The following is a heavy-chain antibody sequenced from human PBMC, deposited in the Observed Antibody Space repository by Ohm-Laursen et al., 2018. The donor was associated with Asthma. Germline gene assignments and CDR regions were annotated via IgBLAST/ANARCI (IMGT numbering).Heavy chain of an antibody. Sequence: SLRLSCTAPGYTFSRYSIHWVRQVPGKGLEWVASISTASTFIYYADSVWGRFTISRDNAKNSVYLQMNGLRAEDTALYYCARIGPEWELPGREYSLHHWGQGTQVTVSS. CDR1: GYTFSRYS. CDR3: ARIGPEWELPGREYSLHH. D-gene: IGHD1-26*01. CDR2: ISTASTFI. J-gene: IGHJ1*01. V-gene: IGHV3-21*01.